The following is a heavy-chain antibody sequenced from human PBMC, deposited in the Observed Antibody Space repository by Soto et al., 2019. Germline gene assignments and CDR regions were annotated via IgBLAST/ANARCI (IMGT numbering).Heavy chain of an antibody. CDR2: IYYSGST. Sequence: SETLSLTCTVSGGSISSSSFHWGWIRQPPGKGLEWIGSIYYSGSTYYSPSLKSRVTISVDTPKNQFSLKLSSVTAADTAVYYCAREGSGFWSGYYRYFDYWGQGTLVTVSS. J-gene: IGHJ4*02. V-gene: IGHV4-39*07. D-gene: IGHD3-3*01. CDR1: GGSISSSSFH. CDR3: AREGSGFWSGYYRYFDY.